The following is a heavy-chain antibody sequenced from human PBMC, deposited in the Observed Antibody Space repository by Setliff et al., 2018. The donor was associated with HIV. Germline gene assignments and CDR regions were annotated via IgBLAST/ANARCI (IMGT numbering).Heavy chain of an antibody. J-gene: IGHJ4*02. D-gene: IGHD1-1*01. CDR2: ISANGGST. CDR3: ARCPGMFDY. V-gene: IGHV3-23*01. CDR1: GFTFTKSA. Sequence: GGSLRLSCTVSGFTFTKSAMNWVRQAPGKGLEWVSVISANGGSTYAADAVKCRFTISRDNTKNTVYLQMNSLRAEDTAEYYCARCPGMFDYWGQGTRVTVSS.